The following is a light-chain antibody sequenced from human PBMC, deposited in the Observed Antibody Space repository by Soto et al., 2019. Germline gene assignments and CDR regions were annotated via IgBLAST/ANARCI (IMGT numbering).Light chain of an antibody. CDR2: GEY. Sequence: EIRLTQSPASLHVAPGERATLSCRATQSVNNKLAWYPHKRGQAPRLLIYGEYTRANGIAGRFRGRASWTEFALHSFSLQSDDFAVYFCQQYNNCRPDTFGQGPKLEIK. J-gene: IGKJ2*01. CDR1: QSVNNK. CDR3: QQYNNCRPDT. V-gene: IGKV3-15*01.